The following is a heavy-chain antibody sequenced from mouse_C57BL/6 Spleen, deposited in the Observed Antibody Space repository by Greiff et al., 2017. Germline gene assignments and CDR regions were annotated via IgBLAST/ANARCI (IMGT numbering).Heavy chain of an antibody. V-gene: IGHV1-80*01. CDR1: GYAFSSYW. CDR2: IYPGDGDT. Sequence: QVQLQQSGAELVKPGASVKISCKASGYAFSSYWMNWVKQRPGKGLEWIGQIYPGDGDTNYNGKFKGKATLTADKSSSTAYMQLSSLTSEDSAVYFCAIKGGGGAVMDYWGQGTSVTVSS. J-gene: IGHJ4*01. CDR3: AIKGGGGAVMDY.